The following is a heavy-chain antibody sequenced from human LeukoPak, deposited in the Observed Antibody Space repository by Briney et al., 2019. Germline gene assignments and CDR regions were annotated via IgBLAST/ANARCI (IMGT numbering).Heavy chain of an antibody. V-gene: IGHV4-59*01. Sequence: SETLSLTCTVSGGSISSYYWSWIRQPPGKGLEWIGYIYYSGSTNYNPSLESRVTISVDTSKNQFSLKLSSVTAADTAVYYCARLSAIPRVGYFDYWGQGTLVTVSS. CDR2: IYYSGST. D-gene: IGHD2-21*01. CDR1: GGSISSYY. J-gene: IGHJ4*02. CDR3: ARLSAIPRVGYFDY.